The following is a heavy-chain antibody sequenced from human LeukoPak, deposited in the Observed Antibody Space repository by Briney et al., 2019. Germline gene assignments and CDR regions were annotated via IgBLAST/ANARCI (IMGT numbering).Heavy chain of an antibody. V-gene: IGHV3-7*01. CDR1: GFTFSSYW. D-gene: IGHD6-13*01. CDR2: IKQDGSEK. Sequence: PGGSLRPSCAASGFTFSSYWMSWVRQAPGKGLEWVANIKQDGSEKYYVDSVKGRFTISRDNAKNSLYLQMNSLRAEDTAVYYCARDGDSSSWYYYYYMDVWGKGTTVTVSS. CDR3: ARDGDSSSWYYYYYMDV. J-gene: IGHJ6*03.